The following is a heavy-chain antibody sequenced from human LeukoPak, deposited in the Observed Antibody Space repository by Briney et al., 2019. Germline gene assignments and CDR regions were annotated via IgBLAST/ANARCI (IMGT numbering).Heavy chain of an antibody. V-gene: IGHV1-24*01. D-gene: IGHD3-10*01. J-gene: IGHJ6*02. CDR3: ATHRRGLYGMDV. CDR2: FDPEDGET. CDR1: GYTLTELS. Sequence: ASVKVSCKVSGYTLTELSMHWVRQAPGKGLEWMGGFDPEDGETIYAQKFQGRVTMTEDTSTDTAYMELSSLRSEDTAVYYCATHRRGLYGMDVWGQGTTVTVSS.